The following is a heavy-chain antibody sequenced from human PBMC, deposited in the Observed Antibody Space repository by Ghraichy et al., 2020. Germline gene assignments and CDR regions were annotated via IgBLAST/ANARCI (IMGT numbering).Heavy chain of an antibody. V-gene: IGHV3-23*01. D-gene: IGHD3-16*01. J-gene: IGHJ6*02. CDR3: AKVGVITFGGRYGMDV. Sequence: GSLRLSCAASGFTFSSYAMSWVRQAPGKGLEWVSAISGSGGSTYYADSVKGRFTISRDNSKNTLYLQMNSLRAEDTAVYYCAKVGVITFGGRYGMDVWGQGTTVTVSS. CDR2: ISGSGGST. CDR1: GFTFSSYA.